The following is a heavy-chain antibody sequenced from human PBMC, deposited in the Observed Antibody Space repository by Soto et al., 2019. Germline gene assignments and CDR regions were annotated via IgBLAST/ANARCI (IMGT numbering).Heavy chain of an antibody. CDR3: ARVPADY. CDR1: GFTVSSSY. J-gene: IGHJ4*02. Sequence: EVYLMESGGGLVQPGGSLRLSCAASGFTVSSSYMNWVRQAPGKGLEWVSVIYTGGSTYYADSVKGRFTISRDISKNTLYLQMNSLRAEDTAVYYCARVPADYWGQGTLVTVSS. V-gene: IGHV3-66*01. CDR2: IYTGGST.